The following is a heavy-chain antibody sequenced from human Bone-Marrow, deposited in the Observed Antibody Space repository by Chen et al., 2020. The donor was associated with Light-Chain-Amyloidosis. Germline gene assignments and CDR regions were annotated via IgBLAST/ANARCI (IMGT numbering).Heavy chain of an antibody. Sequence: QITLKESCPPLVKPTQTLTLTCTFSGFSLTANGAGVGWLRQPPGKALEWLGSVHWDDEERYSPSLKSRLAITKDTSKDQVVLTMTNMDPVDTGTYFCAHTGYYDSSGLGDFWGQGILVTVSS. CDR3: AHTGYYDSSGLGDF. D-gene: IGHD3-22*01. CDR1: GFSLTANGAG. J-gene: IGHJ4*02. CDR2: VHWDDEE. V-gene: IGHV2-5*02.